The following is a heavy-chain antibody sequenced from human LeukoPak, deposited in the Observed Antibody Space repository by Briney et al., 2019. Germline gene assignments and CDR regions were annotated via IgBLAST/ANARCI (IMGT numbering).Heavy chain of an antibody. D-gene: IGHD6-13*01. V-gene: IGHV3-23*01. CDR3: ARDIAAADTSGFGY. CDR2: ISGSGGST. CDR1: GFTFSSYA. J-gene: IGHJ4*02. Sequence: GGSLRLSCAASGFTFSSYAMSWVRQAPGKGLEWVSAISGSGGSTYYADSVKGRFTISRDNAKNSLYLQMNSLRAEDTAVYYCARDIAAADTSGFGYWGQGTLVTVSS.